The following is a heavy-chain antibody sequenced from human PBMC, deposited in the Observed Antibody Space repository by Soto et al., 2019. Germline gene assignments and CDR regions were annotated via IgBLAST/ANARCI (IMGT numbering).Heavy chain of an antibody. CDR2: IHYTGST. CDR3: ARDLRSLGDYYGIDV. Sequence: SETLSLTCSVPGDSISSSGFYWSWIRQHPGKAPEWIGYIHYTGSTSYNPSLKSRLAISLDASKNQFSLSLYSVTSADTAVYYCARDLRSLGDYYGIDVWGQGTTVTVSS. CDR1: GDSISSSGFY. V-gene: IGHV4-31*03. J-gene: IGHJ6*02. D-gene: IGHD3-10*01.